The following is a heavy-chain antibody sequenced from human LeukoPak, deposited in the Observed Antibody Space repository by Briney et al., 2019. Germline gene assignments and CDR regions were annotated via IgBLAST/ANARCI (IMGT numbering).Heavy chain of an antibody. CDR3: AKDFKGLTIVAAGAFDY. CDR2: ISYDGSNN. D-gene: IGHD6-13*01. J-gene: IGHJ4*02. CDR1: GFTFSSYG. V-gene: IGHV3-30*18. Sequence: GRSLRLSCAASGFTFSSYGMHWVRQAPGKGLEWVAVISYDGSNNYYADSVKGRFTISRDNSKTTLYLQMNSLRAEDTAVYYCAKDFKGLTIVAAGAFDYWGQGTLVTVSS.